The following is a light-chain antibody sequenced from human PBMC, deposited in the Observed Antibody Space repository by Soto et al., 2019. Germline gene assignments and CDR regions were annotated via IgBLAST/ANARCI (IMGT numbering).Light chain of an antibody. CDR1: QSISSW. CDR2: DAS. CDR3: QQYNSYSPLT. V-gene: IGKV1-5*01. J-gene: IGKJ4*01. Sequence: DIQMTQSPSTLSASVGDRVTITCRASQSISSWLAWYQQKPGKAPKLLIYDASSLESGVPSRFSGSGSGTESTLTISSLQPDDFATYYCQQYNSYSPLTFGGGTKVDIK.